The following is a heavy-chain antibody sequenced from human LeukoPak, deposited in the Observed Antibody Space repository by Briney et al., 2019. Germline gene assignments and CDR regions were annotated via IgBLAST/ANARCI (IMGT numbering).Heavy chain of an antibody. Sequence: SETLSLTCTVSGGSISSNNYYWGWIRQPPGKGLEWIGSIYYSGSTYYNPSLKSRVTISVDTSKNQFSLKLGSVTAADTAVYYCARRKAVRPRDYYFDYWGQGILVTVSS. D-gene: IGHD6-6*01. CDR3: ARRKAVRPRDYYFDY. CDR1: GGSISSNNYY. V-gene: IGHV4-39*07. CDR2: IYYSGST. J-gene: IGHJ4*02.